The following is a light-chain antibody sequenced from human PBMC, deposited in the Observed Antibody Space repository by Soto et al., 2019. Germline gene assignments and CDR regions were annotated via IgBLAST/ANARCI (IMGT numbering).Light chain of an antibody. J-gene: IGKJ2*01. CDR2: GAS. CDR1: QSVSSN. Sequence: EIVMTHSPATLSVSPGERATLSCRASQSVSSNLAWYQQKPGQAPSLLIYGASTRATSVPARFSGSGSGTEFPLTISSLQSEDFAVYYCQQYNNWPYTFGQGTKLEIK. CDR3: QQYNNWPYT. V-gene: IGKV3-15*01.